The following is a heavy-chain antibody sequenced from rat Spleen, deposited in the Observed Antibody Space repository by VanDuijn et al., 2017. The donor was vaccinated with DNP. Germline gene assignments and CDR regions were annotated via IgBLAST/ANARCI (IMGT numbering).Heavy chain of an antibody. V-gene: IGHV2-41*01. Sequence: QVQLKESGPGLVQPSQTLSLTCTVSGFSLTSHNVHWVRQPPGKGLEWMGVIWNTGGTRYNSALKSRLSISKDTSKSQVFLKMNRLQTEETATYYCARDDPFDYWGQGVMVTVSS. CDR2: IWNTGGT. J-gene: IGHJ2*01. CDR3: ARDDPFDY. CDR1: GFSLTSHN.